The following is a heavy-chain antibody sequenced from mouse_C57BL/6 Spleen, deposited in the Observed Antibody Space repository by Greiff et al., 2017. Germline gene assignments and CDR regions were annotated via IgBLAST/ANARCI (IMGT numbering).Heavy chain of an antibody. CDR1: GYTFTSYW. V-gene: IGHV1-72*01. J-gene: IGHJ1*03. CDR2: IDPNSGGT. D-gene: IGHD1-1*01. CDR3: ARYYYYGSSYDWYFDV. Sequence: QVQLKQPGAELVKPGASVKLSCKASGYTFTSYWMHWVKQRPGRGLEWIGRIDPNSGGTKYNEKFKSKATLTVDKPSSPAYMQLSSLTSEDSAVYCCARYYYYGSSYDWYFDVWGTGTTVTVSS.